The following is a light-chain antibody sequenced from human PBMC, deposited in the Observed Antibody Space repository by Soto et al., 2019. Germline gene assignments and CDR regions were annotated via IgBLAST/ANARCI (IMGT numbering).Light chain of an antibody. CDR2: DVS. CDR3: CSYAGSYTYV. Sequence: QSALTQPRSVSGSPGQSVTISCTGTSSDVDGYNYVSWYQQHPGKAPKLMIYDVSQRPSGVPDRFSGSKSGNTASLTISGLQAEDEADYYCCSYAGSYTYVFGTGTKVTVL. J-gene: IGLJ1*01. V-gene: IGLV2-11*01. CDR1: SSDVDGYNY.